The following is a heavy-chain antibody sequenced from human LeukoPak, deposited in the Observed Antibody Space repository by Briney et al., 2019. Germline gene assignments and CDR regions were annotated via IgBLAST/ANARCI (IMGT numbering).Heavy chain of an antibody. CDR3: ARDLSGSYFPNEANNWFDP. CDR1: GYTFTSYY. CDR2: INPSGGST. Sequence: ASVKVSCEASGYTFTSYYMHWVRQAPGQGLEWMGIINPSGGSTSYAQKFQGRVTMTRDTSTSTVYMELSSLRSEDTAVYYCARDLSGSYFPNEANNWFDPWGQGTLVTVSS. V-gene: IGHV1-46*01. D-gene: IGHD1-26*01. J-gene: IGHJ5*02.